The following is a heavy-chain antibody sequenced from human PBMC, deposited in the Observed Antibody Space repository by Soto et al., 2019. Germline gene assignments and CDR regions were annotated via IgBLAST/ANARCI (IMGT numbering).Heavy chain of an antibody. CDR1: SGSISSNNW. D-gene: IGHD6-19*01. CDR3: ARGNRADDFDY. CDR2: IYHSGST. V-gene: IGHV4-4*02. J-gene: IGHJ4*02. Sequence: QVQLQESGPGLVKPSGTLSLTCAVSSGSISSNNWWSWVRQPPGKGLEWIGEIYHSGSTYYNPSLKSRLTIPVDKSKNQFYLKLSSVTAADTAVYYCARGNRADDFDYWGQGTLVTVSS.